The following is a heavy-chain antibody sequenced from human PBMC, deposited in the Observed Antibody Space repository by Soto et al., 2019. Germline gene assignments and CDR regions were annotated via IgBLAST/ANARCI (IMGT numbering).Heavy chain of an antibody. J-gene: IGHJ6*02. Sequence: QVQLVESGGGVVQPGRSLTLSCAASGFTFSNYGMHWVRQAPGKGLEWVAVILNDGSNRYHADSVKDRFTISRDNSKXXXXXXXXXXXXXXXXXXXXXXXXXXXXXGMDVWGQGTTVTVS. CDR2: ILNDGSNR. CDR3: XXXXXXXXXGMDV. CDR1: GFTFSNYG. V-gene: IGHV3-33*01.